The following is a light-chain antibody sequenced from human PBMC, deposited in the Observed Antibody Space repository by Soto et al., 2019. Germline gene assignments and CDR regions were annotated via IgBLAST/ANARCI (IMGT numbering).Light chain of an antibody. CDR3: LQYSSHSWT. J-gene: IGKJ1*01. Sequence: DIQTTQSPSTLSGSVGDRVTITCRASQGISSWLAWYQQKPGKAPELLIFDASNLKSGVSSRFSGSGSGTEFTLTISRLQPDDVATYYCLQYSSHSWTFGQGTKVDIK. CDR2: DAS. CDR1: QGISSW. V-gene: IGKV1-5*01.